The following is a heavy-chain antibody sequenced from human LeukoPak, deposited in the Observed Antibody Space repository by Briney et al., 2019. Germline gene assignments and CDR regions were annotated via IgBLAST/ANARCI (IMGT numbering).Heavy chain of an antibody. V-gene: IGHV3-48*01. CDR3: ARDPQGYSSSSIDY. J-gene: IGHJ4*02. CDR1: AFTFSSYA. D-gene: IGHD6-6*01. Sequence: GRSLRPSCPPAAFTFSSYAMHWVRQAPGKGLEWVSYISSSSSTIYYADSVKGRFTISRDNAKNSLYLQMNSLRAEDTAVYYCARDPQGYSSSSIDYWGQGTLVTASS. CDR2: ISSSSSTI.